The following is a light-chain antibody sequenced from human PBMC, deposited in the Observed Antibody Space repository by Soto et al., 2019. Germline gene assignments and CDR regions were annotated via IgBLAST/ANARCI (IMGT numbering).Light chain of an antibody. V-gene: IGLV2-14*01. CDR1: SSDVGGYNY. CDR2: EVS. Sequence: QSALTQPASVSGSPGQSITISCTGTSSDVGGYNYVSWYQQDPGKAPKLMIYEVSNRPSGVSNRFSGSKSGNTASLTISGRQAEDEADYYCSSYTSSSTLYVFGTGTKLTVL. CDR3: SSYTSSSTLYV. J-gene: IGLJ1*01.